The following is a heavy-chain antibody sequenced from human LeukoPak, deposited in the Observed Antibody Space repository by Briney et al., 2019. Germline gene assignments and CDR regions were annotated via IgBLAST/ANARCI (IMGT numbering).Heavy chain of an antibody. Sequence: GGSLRLSCAASGFTFSSYWMHWVRQAPGKGLVWVSRINSDGSSTSYADSVKGRFSISRDNAKNTLYLQMNSLRAEDSAVYYCARGDGYTGKSNWFDPWGQGTLVTVSS. J-gene: IGHJ5*02. D-gene: IGHD5-24*01. CDR3: ARGDGYTGKSNWFDP. CDR2: INSDGSST. CDR1: GFTFSSYW. V-gene: IGHV3-74*01.